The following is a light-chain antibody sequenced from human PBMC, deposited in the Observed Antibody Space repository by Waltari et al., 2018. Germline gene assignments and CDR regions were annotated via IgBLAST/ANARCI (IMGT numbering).Light chain of an antibody. CDR1: QSITKY. Sequence: VLTQSPGTLSLSPGGRATISCRASQSITKYLAWYQQKPGQAPRLLIYHASSRAAGSPDRFSGSGSGTDFSLTINRLEPEDFAVYYCQHYESLPVTFGQGTKVEIK. CDR2: HAS. J-gene: IGKJ1*01. V-gene: IGKV3-20*01. CDR3: QHYESLPVT.